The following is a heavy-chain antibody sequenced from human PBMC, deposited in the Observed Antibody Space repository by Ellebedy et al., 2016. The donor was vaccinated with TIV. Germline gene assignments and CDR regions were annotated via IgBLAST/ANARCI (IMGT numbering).Heavy chain of an antibody. CDR1: GYTFTSYY. D-gene: IGHD6-6*01. V-gene: IGHV1-46*01. J-gene: IGHJ6*02. Sequence: ASVKVSCKASGYTFTSYYMHWVRQPPGQGLEWMGIINPSGGSTTYAQKFQGRVTMTRDTSTSTVYMELSSLRSEDTAVYYCARDYISSSQDYYYGMDVWGQGTTVTVSS. CDR3: ARDYISSSQDYYYGMDV. CDR2: INPSGGST.